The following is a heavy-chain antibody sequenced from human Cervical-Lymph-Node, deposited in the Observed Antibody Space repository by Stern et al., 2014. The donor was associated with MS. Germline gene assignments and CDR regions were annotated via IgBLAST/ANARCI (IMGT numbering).Heavy chain of an antibody. CDR3: ARPPPRRSSSDPNFGLDV. CDR1: GYTFSKNC. CDR2: IYPGDSDT. J-gene: IGHJ6*02. V-gene: IGHV5-51*03. Sequence: EVQLVESGAEVKKPRDSLKISCKGSGYTFSKNCIAWVRQMPGKGLEWMGIIYPGDSDTRYSPSFQGPVTMSADKYINTASLPWNSLKASDPAIYYCARPPPRRSSSDPNFGLDVWGQGTTVTVSS. D-gene: IGHD6-6*01.